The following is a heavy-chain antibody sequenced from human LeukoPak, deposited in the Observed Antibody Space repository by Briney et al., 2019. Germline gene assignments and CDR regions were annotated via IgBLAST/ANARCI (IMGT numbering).Heavy chain of an antibody. V-gene: IGHV5-51*01. J-gene: IGHJ4*02. CDR1: GYNFFTYW. CDR2: IYPDDSQT. CDR3: ARQFSEF. Sequence: GESPKISCKASGYNFFTYWIGWVRQIPGKGLEWMAIIYPDDSQTRYSPSFEGQVTISADKSINTAYLQWSSLKASDTAIYYCARQFSEFWGQGTLVTVSS. D-gene: IGHD3-10*01.